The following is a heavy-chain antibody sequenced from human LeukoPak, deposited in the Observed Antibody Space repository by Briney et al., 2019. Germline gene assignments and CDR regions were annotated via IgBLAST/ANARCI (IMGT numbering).Heavy chain of an antibody. J-gene: IGHJ4*02. CDR1: GGSISSYY. Sequence: PSETLSLTCTVSGGSISSYYWSWVRQPPGKGLEWIGNIYYSGSTNYNSSLKSRVTISGDTSKNQFSLKLTSVTAADTAVYYCARNLVVVPAAIPYYFDYWGQGTLVTVSS. CDR3: ARNLVVVPAAIPYYFDY. D-gene: IGHD2-2*01. V-gene: IGHV4-59*12. CDR2: IYYSGST.